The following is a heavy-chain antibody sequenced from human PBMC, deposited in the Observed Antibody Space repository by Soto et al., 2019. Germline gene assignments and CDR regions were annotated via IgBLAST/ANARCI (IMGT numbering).Heavy chain of an antibody. V-gene: IGHV4-30-2*01. CDR3: ASRYYYDSSGYFGNYYGMDV. CDR1: GGSISSGGYS. CDR2: IYHSGST. Sequence: SETLSLTCAVSGGSISSGGYSWSWIRQPPGKGLEWIGYIYHSGSTYYNPSLKSRVTISVDRSKNQFSLKLSSVTAADTAVYYCASRYYYDSSGYFGNYYGMDVWGQGTTVTVSS. D-gene: IGHD3-22*01. J-gene: IGHJ6*02.